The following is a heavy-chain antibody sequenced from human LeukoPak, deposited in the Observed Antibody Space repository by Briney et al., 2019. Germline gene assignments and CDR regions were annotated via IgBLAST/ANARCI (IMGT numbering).Heavy chain of an antibody. V-gene: IGHV3-74*01. CDR3: ARVGYISSWYVDY. D-gene: IGHD6-13*01. Sequence: GGSLRLSCAASGFTFSSYWMYWVRQAPGKGLVWVSRINSDGSSTSYADSVKGRFTISSDNAKNTLYLQMNSLRAEDTAVYYCARVGYISSWYVDYWGQGTLVTVSS. CDR2: INSDGSST. CDR1: GFTFSSYW. J-gene: IGHJ4*02.